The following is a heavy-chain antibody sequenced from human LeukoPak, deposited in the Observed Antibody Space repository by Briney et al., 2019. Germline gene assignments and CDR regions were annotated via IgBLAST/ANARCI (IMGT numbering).Heavy chain of an antibody. J-gene: IGHJ4*02. CDR3: ARDRDTSGSYAYDI. D-gene: IGHD3-16*01. CDR2: ISSSSTYT. Sequence: GGSLRLSCAASGFTFSVYYMSWIRQAPGKGLEWVSYISSSSTYTHYADSVKGRFTISRDDAKNSLYLQMNSLRAEDTAIYYCARDRDTSGSYAYDIWGQGTLVTVSS. V-gene: IGHV3-11*05. CDR1: GFTFSVYY.